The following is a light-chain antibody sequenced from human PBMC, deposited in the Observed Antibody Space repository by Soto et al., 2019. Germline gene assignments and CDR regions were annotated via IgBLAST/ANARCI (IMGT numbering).Light chain of an antibody. CDR3: QQYDTYWT. CDR1: QSISSY. Sequence: DIQMTPSPSSVSASVGDRVTINCRASQSISSYLNWYQQKPGKAPKLLIYKASSLEGGVPSRFSGSGSGTEFTLTISSLQPDDFATYYCQQYDTYWTFGQGTKVDIK. V-gene: IGKV1-5*03. J-gene: IGKJ1*01. CDR2: KAS.